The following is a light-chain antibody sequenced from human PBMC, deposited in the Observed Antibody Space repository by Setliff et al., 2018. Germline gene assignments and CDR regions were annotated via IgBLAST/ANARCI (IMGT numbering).Light chain of an antibody. V-gene: IGLV2-14*01. CDR1: SSDVGAYSH. CDR3: MSYTTIRTYV. CDR2: EVS. Sequence: GSVSGSPGQSITISCAGTSSDVGAYSHVSWYQQYPGKAPKLMISEVSNRPSGVSYRFSGSKSGNTVSLTISGLQAEDEADYYCMSYTTIRTYVFGTGTKVTVL. J-gene: IGLJ1*01.